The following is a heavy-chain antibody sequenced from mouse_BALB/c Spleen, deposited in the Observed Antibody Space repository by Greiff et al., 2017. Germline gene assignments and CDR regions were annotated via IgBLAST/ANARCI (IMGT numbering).Heavy chain of an antibody. J-gene: IGHJ1*01. CDR3: ASTTVTPWYFDV. Sequence: QVQLQQSGPELVRPGVSVKISCKGSGYTFTDYAMHWVKQSHAKSLEWIGVISTYYGNTNYNQKFKGKATMTVDKSSSTAYMELARLTSEDSAIYYCASTTVTPWYFDVWGAGTTVTVSS. CDR1: GYTFTDYA. D-gene: IGHD1-1*01. V-gene: IGHV1-67*01. CDR2: ISTYYGNT.